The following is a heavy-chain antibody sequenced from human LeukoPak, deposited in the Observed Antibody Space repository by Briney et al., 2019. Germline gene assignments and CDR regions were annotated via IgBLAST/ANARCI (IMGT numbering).Heavy chain of an antibody. CDR3: ATPGY. Sequence: GGSLRLSCEASGLTFSNYGMHWVRQAPGKGLDWVAFIRFDGVNEYYADSVEGRLTISRDNYKNTVFLQMDSLRREDAGVYYCATPGYWGQGTLVTVSS. CDR2: IRFDGVNE. J-gene: IGHJ4*02. V-gene: IGHV3-30*02. CDR1: GLTFSNYG.